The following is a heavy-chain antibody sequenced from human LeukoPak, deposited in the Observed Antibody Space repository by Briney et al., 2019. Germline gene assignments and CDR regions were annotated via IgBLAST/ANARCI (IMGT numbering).Heavy chain of an antibody. Sequence: QTGGSLRLSCAASRFTFSSYGMHWVRQAPGKGLEWVAFIRYDGSNKYYADSVKGRFTISRDNSKNTLYLQMNSLRAEDTAVYYCAKEGIVVVMVNDYYYYYYMDVWGKGTTVTISS. V-gene: IGHV3-30*02. CDR2: IRYDGSNK. CDR1: RFTFSSYG. D-gene: IGHD2-21*01. J-gene: IGHJ6*03. CDR3: AKEGIVVVMVNDYYYYYYMDV.